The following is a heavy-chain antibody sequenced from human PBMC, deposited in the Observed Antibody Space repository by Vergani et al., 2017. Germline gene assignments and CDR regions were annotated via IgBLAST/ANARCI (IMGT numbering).Heavy chain of an antibody. Sequence: EGQLVESGGDWVQRGGSLRLSCAASGFTFSSYSMNWVRQAPGKGLEWVSYISSSSSTIYYADSVKGRFTISRDNAKNSLYLQMNSLRAEDTAVYYCARASIAAAGTYYYYGMDVWGQGTTVTVSS. D-gene: IGHD6-13*01. J-gene: IGHJ6*02. CDR2: ISSSSSTI. V-gene: IGHV3-48*01. CDR1: GFTFSSYS. CDR3: ARASIAAAGTYYYYGMDV.